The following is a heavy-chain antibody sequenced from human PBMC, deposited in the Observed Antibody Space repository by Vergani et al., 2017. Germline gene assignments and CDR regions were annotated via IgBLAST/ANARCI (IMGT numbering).Heavy chain of an antibody. V-gene: IGHV1-69*08. Sequence: QVQLVQSGAEVKKPGSSVKVSCKASGATFRSNTISWVRQVPGQGLEWMGRIIPVLGKTKYAQDFQGRLTITADTSTSTAYMELTSLRSQDTAVYYCARDRGAAAGTHYYYSYMDVWGKGTTVTVSS. J-gene: IGHJ6*03. CDR2: IIPVLGKT. D-gene: IGHD6-13*01. CDR3: ARDRGAAAGTHYYYSYMDV. CDR1: GATFRSNT.